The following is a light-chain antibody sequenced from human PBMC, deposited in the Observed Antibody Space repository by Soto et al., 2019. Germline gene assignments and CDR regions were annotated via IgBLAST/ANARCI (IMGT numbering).Light chain of an antibody. J-gene: IGKJ5*01. Sequence: EIVLTQSPGTLSLSPGERATLSCRASQSGSSNLAWYQQKPGQAPRLLIHGASTRATGIPARFSGSGSGTEFSLTISSLQSEDFAVYYCQQYNNWPPITFGQGTRLEIK. V-gene: IGKV3-15*01. CDR1: QSGSSN. CDR3: QQYNNWPPIT. CDR2: GAS.